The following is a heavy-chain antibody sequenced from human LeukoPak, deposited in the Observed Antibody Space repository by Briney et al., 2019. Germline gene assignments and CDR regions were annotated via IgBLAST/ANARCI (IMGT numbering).Heavy chain of an antibody. Sequence: GGSLRVSCAASGFTFSSYWMSWVRQAPGRGLEWVANIKQDGSEKHYVDSVKGRFTISRDNAKNLVYLQMNSLRAEDTAVYYCAKVETESSSLSYMDVRGKGTTVTVSS. V-gene: IGHV3-7*01. CDR2: IKQDGSEK. J-gene: IGHJ6*03. CDR3: AKVETESSSLSYMDV. CDR1: GFTFSSYW. D-gene: IGHD1-1*01.